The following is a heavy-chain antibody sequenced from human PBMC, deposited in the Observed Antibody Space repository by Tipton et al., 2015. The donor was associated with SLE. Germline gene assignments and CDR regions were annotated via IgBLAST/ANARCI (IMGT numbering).Heavy chain of an antibody. Sequence: TLSLTCEVYGVSFSGYYWSWIRQSPGKGLEWIGEINDAEGTKYNPSLESRVTMSIDTSKNRFSLNMNSVTAADTAVYYCARYGRSGKDFDYWGQGTLVTVSS. J-gene: IGHJ4*02. CDR3: ARYGRSGKDFDY. CDR1: GVSFSGYY. CDR2: INDAEGT. V-gene: IGHV4-34*10.